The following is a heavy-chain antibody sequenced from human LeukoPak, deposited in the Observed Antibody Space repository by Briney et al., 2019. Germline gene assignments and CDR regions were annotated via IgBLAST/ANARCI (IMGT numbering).Heavy chain of an antibody. D-gene: IGHD2-21*02. CDR2: IYYSGST. CDR3: ARGTDCGGDCRAYYYYYYYMDV. J-gene: IGHJ6*03. Sequence: ASETLSLTCTVSGGSISSYYWSWIRQPPGKGLEWIGYIYYSGSTNYNPSLKSRVTISVDTSKNQFSLKLSSVTAADTAVYYCARGTDCGGDCRAYYYYYYYMDVWGKGTTVTISS. V-gene: IGHV4-59*01. CDR1: GGSISSYY.